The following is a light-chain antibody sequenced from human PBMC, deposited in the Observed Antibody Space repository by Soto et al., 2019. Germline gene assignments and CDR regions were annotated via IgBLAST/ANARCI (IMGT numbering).Light chain of an antibody. CDR1: KSNIGAGDN. V-gene: IGLV1-40*01. CDR2: NTA. J-gene: IGLJ2*01. Sequence: QSVLTQPPSVSGAPGQTVTISCTGSKSNIGAGDNVHWYRQIPGTAPRLFIYNTATRHPWVPNLFSGSKSGTSASLAITGLPAEDDDHYYCQSYDIGLSASVFGGGTKLTVL. CDR3: QSYDIGLSASV.